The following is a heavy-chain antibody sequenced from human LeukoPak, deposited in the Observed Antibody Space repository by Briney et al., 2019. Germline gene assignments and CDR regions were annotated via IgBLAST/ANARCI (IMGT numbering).Heavy chain of an antibody. CDR2: INHSGST. D-gene: IGHD5-18*01. CDR3: ARGGDVDTAMGGFDY. V-gene: IGHV4-34*01. J-gene: IGHJ4*02. Sequence: SETLSLTCAVYGVSFSGYYWSWIRQPPGKGLEWIGEINHSGSTNYNPSLKSRVTISVDTSKNQFSLKLSSVTAADTAVYYCARGGDVDTAMGGFDYWGQGTLVTVSS. CDR1: GVSFSGYY.